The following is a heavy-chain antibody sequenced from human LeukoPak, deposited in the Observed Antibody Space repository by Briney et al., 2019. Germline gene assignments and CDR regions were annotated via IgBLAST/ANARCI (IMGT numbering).Heavy chain of an antibody. Sequence: KPSETLSLTCTVSGGSISSYYWSWIRQPAGKGLEWIGQIYTSGSTNYNPSLKSRVTMSVDTSKNQFSLKLSSVTAADTAVYYCARHMAMIVKTTPGAFDIWGQGTMVTVSS. V-gene: IGHV4-4*07. D-gene: IGHD3-22*01. J-gene: IGHJ3*02. CDR3: ARHMAMIVKTTPGAFDI. CDR2: IYTSGST. CDR1: GGSISSYY.